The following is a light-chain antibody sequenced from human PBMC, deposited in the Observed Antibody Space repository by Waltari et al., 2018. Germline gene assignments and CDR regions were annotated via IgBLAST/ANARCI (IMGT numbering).Light chain of an antibody. V-gene: IGLV2-23*02. CDR3: QSYDISLSASRV. J-gene: IGLJ3*02. Sequence: QSALTQPASVSGSPGQSITISCTGTDSDVGSHPLVSWYHQHPGKAPKLLLYEVTKRPSGVSSRFSGSKAGKLASLTITGLQTEDEADYYCQSYDISLSASRVFGGGTKVTVL. CDR1: DSDVGSHPL. CDR2: EVT.